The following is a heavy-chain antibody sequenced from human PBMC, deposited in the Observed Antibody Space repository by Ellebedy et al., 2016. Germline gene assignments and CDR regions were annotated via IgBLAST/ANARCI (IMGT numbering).Heavy chain of an antibody. CDR1: GYTFTSYA. CDR2: INAGNGNT. CDR3: ASWGGERSYYYYYGMDV. D-gene: IGHD3-16*01. Sequence: ASVKVSCKASGYTFTSYAMHWVRQAPGQRLEWMGWINAGNGNTKYSQKFQGRVTITRDTSASTAYMELSSLRSEDTAVYYCASWGGERSYYYYYGMDVWGQGTTVTVSS. V-gene: IGHV1-3*01. J-gene: IGHJ6*02.